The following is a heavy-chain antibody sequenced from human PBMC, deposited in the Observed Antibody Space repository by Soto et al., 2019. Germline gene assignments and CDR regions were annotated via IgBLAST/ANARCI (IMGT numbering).Heavy chain of an antibody. J-gene: IGHJ5*02. D-gene: IGHD3-16*01. Sequence: SETLSLTCTVSGGSISSSSYYWGWIRQPPGKGLEWIGSIYYSGSTYYNPSLKSRVTISVDTSKNQFSLKLSSVTAADTAVYYCATDLGENNSWFDPWGQGTLVTVSS. V-gene: IGHV4-39*01. CDR1: GGSISSSSYY. CDR3: ATDLGENNSWFDP. CDR2: IYYSGST.